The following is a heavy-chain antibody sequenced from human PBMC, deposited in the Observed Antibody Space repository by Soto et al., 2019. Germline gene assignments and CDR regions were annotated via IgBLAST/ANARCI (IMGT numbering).Heavy chain of an antibody. D-gene: IGHD3-3*01. CDR1: GGSISSSSYY. CDR2: IYYSGST. V-gene: IGHV4-39*01. CDR3: ARSNYDFWSGYYHAYFQH. Sequence: SETLSLTCTVSGGSISSSSYYWGWIRQPPGKGLEWIGSIYYSGSTYYNPSLKSRVTISVDTSKNQFSLKLSSVTAADTAVYYCARSNYDFWSGYYHAYFQHWGQGTLVTVSS. J-gene: IGHJ1*01.